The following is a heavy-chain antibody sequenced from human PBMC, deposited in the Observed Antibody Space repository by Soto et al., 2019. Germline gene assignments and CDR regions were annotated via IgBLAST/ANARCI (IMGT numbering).Heavy chain of an antibody. D-gene: IGHD2-8*01. Sequence: ASVKVSCTACGFSSTNFNIHWVRQAPGQGLEWIGGINPSSTYTPYAQIFQGRVTISVDTSRTQFSLKLSSVTAADTAVYYCAREEAPQWFTKGYYGMDVWGQGTTVTVSS. CDR1: GFSSTNFN. CDR3: AREEAPQWFTKGYYGMDV. V-gene: IGHV1-46*01. CDR2: INPSSTYT. J-gene: IGHJ6*02.